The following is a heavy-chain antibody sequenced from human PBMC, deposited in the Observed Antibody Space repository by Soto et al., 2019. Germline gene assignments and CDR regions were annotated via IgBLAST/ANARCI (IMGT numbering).Heavy chain of an antibody. V-gene: IGHV3-15*07. CDR1: GFTFSDAW. D-gene: IGHD5-18*01. CDR2: IKSRTDGGTT. CDR3: LRGRLSGYYNDY. Sequence: EVQLVESGGGLVKPGGSLRLSCAASGFTFSDAWMMWVRQAPGKGLEWVGRIKSRTDGGTTDYAPAVEGRFTISRDDSSDTLYLQMNSLKTEDSALYYCLRGRLSGYYNDYWGQGTLVTVSS. J-gene: IGHJ4*02.